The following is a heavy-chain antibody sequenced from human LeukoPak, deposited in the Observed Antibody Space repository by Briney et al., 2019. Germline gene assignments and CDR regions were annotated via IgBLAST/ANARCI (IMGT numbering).Heavy chain of an antibody. D-gene: IGHD6-13*01. CDR2: VNHGGTT. CDR1: GESFSDYY. V-gene: IGHV4-34*01. CDR3: AAFSSSWPDGKFDY. J-gene: IGHJ4*02. Sequence: PSETLSLTCAVYGESFSDYYWSWIRQPPGRGLEWIGEVNHGGTTNYNPSLKSRVTISVDTSKNQFSLKLSSVTAADTAVYYCAAFSSSWPDGKFDYWGQGTLVTVSS.